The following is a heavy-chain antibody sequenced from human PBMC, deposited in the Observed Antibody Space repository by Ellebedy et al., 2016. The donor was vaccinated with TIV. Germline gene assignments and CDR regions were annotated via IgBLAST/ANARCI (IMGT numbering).Heavy chain of an antibody. V-gene: IGHV3-23*01. D-gene: IGHD7-27*01. Sequence: GESLKISCEASGFIFSNYVMAWVRQVPGKGLEWVSAMAEYDGRTFYADSVRGRFTISRDNSANILFLHMHSLRAEDTAIYYCTKRAENWGFFDYWGQGARVTVSS. J-gene: IGHJ4*02. CDR2: MAEYDGRT. CDR3: TKRAENWGFFDY. CDR1: GFIFSNYV.